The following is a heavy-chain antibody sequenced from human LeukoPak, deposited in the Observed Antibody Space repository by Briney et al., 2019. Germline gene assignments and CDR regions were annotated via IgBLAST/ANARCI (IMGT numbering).Heavy chain of an antibody. CDR3: HCSGYYYYYYMDV. CDR1: GFTFSSYG. CDR2: TRYDGSNK. V-gene: IGHV3-30*02. D-gene: IGHD2-15*01. Sequence: PGGSLRLSCAASGFTFSSYGMHWVRQAPGKGLEWVAFTRYDGSNKYYADSVKGRFTISRDNSKNTLYLQMNSLRAEDTAVYYCHCSGYYYYYYMDVWGKGTTVTISS. J-gene: IGHJ6*03.